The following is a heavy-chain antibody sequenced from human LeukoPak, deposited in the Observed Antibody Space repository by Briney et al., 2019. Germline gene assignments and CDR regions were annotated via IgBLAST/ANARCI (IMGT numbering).Heavy chain of an antibody. CDR3: AKGGASGYDSPFDF. CDR1: GFTFSSYA. D-gene: IGHD5-12*01. CDR2: ISGSGGTT. V-gene: IGHV3-23*01. J-gene: IGHJ4*02. Sequence: PGGSLRLSCAASGFTFSSYAMTWVRQAPGKGLEWVSVISGSGGTTYYADSVKGRFTIPRDNSKNTLHLQMNSLRVEDTAVYSCAKGGASGYDSPFDFWGQGSLVSVSS.